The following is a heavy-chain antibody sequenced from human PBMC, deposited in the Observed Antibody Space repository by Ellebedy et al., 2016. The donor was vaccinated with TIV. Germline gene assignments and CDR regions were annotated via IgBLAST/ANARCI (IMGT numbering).Heavy chain of an antibody. CDR2: IQQDGSGE. V-gene: IGHV3-7*01. Sequence: PGGSLRLSCAASGFSFSAFWMTWVRQASGKGLEWVATIQQDGSGEFYLYSVKGRFTISRDNAKNSLFLQMNNLRAEDTAIYYCARVSRRDSSGWGDAFDIWGQGTLVTVSS. CDR1: GFSFSAFW. D-gene: IGHD6-19*01. J-gene: IGHJ3*02. CDR3: ARVSRRDSSGWGDAFDI.